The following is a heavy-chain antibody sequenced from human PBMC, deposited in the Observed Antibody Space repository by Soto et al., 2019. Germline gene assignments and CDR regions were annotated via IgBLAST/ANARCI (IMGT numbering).Heavy chain of an antibody. D-gene: IGHD5-18*01. V-gene: IGHV3-30-3*01. J-gene: IGHJ6*02. CDR3: AREGGYSYGMDV. CDR1: GFTFSSYA. CDR2: ISYDGSNK. Sequence: GGSLRLSCAASGFTFSSYAMHWVRQAPGKGLEWVAVISYDGSNKYYADSVKGRFTISRDNSKNTLYLQMNSLRAEDTAVYYCAREGGYSYGMDVWGQGTTVTSP.